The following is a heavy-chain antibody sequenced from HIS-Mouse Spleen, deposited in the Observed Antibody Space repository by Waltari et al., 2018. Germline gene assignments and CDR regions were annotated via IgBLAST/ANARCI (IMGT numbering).Heavy chain of an antibody. D-gene: IGHD6-13*01. J-gene: IGHJ2*01. V-gene: IGHV4-39*07. CDR1: GGPISSRSYS. Sequence: QLQLQESGPGLVKPSATLSLTCTVPGGPISSRSYSWGWIRPPPGKGLEWIGSIYYSGSTYYNPSLKSRVTISVDTSKNQFSLKLSSVTAADTAVYYCAREIPYSSSWYDWYFDLWGRGTLVTVSS. CDR2: IYYSGST. CDR3: AREIPYSSSWYDWYFDL.